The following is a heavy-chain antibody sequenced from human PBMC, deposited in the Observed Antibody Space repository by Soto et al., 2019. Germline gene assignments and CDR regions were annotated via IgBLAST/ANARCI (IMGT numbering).Heavy chain of an antibody. CDR1: GGSISSGGYY. Sequence: LSLTCTVSGGSISSGGYYWSWIRQHPGKGLELIGYSYYSGSTYYNPSLKSRVTISVDTSKKHFSLKLITLTAAGTSVYYRAKPRTRRVTKSGYYGMDVWGQGTTVTVSS. CDR2: SYYSGST. J-gene: IGHJ6*02. D-gene: IGHD4-17*01. CDR3: AKPRTRRVTKSGYYGMDV. V-gene: IGHV4-31*03.